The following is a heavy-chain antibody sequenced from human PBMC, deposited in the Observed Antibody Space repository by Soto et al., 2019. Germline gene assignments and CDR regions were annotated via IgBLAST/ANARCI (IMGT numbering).Heavy chain of an antibody. J-gene: IGHJ6*02. CDR3: ARVRCSSTSCYFGEDYYNYGLDF. CDR1: GYSFTSYG. Sequence: ASVKVSCKASGYSFTSYGISWVRQAPGQGLELMGWISAYNGNTNYEQKLQGRVTMTTDTSTSTAYMELRSLRSDDTAVYYCARVRCSSTSCYFGEDYYNYGLDFWGQGTTVTV. V-gene: IGHV1-18*04. CDR2: ISAYNGNT. D-gene: IGHD2-2*01.